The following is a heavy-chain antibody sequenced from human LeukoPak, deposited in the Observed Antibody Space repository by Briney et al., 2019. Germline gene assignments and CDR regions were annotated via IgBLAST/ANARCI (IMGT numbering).Heavy chain of an antibody. CDR2: INPNSGGT. CDR3: ARDQWDIVLMVYASTFDY. D-gene: IGHD2-8*01. CDR1: GYTFTGYY. J-gene: IGHJ4*02. Sequence: ASVKVSCKASGYTFTGYYMHWVRQAPGQGLEWMGWINPNSGGTNYAQKLQGRVTMTTDTSTSTAYMELRSLRSDDTAVYYCARDQWDIVLMVYASTFDYWGQGTLVTVSS. V-gene: IGHV1-2*02.